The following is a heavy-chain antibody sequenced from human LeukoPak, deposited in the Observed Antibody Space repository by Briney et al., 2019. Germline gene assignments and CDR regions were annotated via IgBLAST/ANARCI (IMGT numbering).Heavy chain of an antibody. CDR2: INPSGGST. V-gene: IGHV1-46*01. CDR3: ARRDIVVVPAATGGYYYYYGMDV. D-gene: IGHD2-2*01. CDR1: GYTFTSYY. Sequence: GASVKVSCKASGYTFTSYYMHWVRQAPGQGLEWMGIINPSGGSTSYAQKFQGRVTVTRDTSTSTVYMELSSLRSEDTAVYYCARRDIVVVPAATGGYYYYYGMDVWGQGTTVTVSS. J-gene: IGHJ6*02.